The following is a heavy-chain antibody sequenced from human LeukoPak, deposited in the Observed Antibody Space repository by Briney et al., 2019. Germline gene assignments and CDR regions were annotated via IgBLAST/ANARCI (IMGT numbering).Heavy chain of an antibody. CDR3: ARDHPEDYDILTGFIARPYYYGMDV. V-gene: IGHV3-66*01. CDR2: IYSGGST. J-gene: IGHJ6*02. CDR1: GFTVSSNY. Sequence: GGALRLSCAASGFTVSSNYMSWVRQAPGKGLEWVSVIYSGGSTYYADSVKGRFTISRDNSKNTLYLQMHRLRAEDTAVYYCARDHPEDYDILTGFIARPYYYGMDVWGQGPTVTVSS. D-gene: IGHD3-9*01.